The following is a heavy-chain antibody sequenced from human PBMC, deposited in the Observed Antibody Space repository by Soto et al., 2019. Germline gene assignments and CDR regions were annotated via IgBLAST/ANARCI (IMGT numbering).Heavy chain of an antibody. Sequence: ASVKVSCKASGYTFPSYCIHWVRQAPGQGLEWMGIINPSGGGTSYAQKFQGRVTMTRDTSTSTVYMELSSLRSEDSALYYCARDSTLAYWGQGTLVTVSS. V-gene: IGHV1-46*01. CDR3: ARDSTLAY. CDR1: GYTFPSYC. CDR2: INPSGGGT. J-gene: IGHJ4*02.